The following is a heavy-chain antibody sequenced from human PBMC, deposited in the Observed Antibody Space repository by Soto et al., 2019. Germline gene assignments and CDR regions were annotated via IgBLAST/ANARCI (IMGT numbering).Heavy chain of an antibody. J-gene: IGHJ6*02. CDR2: SNAGNGYT. CDR1: GYTFTTYS. CDR3: ARDGGSGMDV. D-gene: IGHD3-16*01. Sequence: ASVKVSCKASGYTFTTYSTHWVRQAPGHRLEWMGWSNAGNGYTQYSQDFQGRVTITRDTSASTAYMELSSLRSEDMAVYYCARDGGSGMDVWGQGTTVTVSS. V-gene: IGHV1-3*02.